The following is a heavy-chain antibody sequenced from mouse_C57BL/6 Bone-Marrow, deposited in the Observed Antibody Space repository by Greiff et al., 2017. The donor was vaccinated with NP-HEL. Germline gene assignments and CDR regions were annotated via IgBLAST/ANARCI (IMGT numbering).Heavy chain of an antibody. CDR1: GYTFTSYW. Sequence: QVQLQQPGAELVRPGSSVKLSCKASGYTFTSYWMHWVKQRPIQGLEWIGNIDPSDSETHYNQKFKDKATLTVDKSSSTAYMQLSSLTSEDSAFYYCARGGYYGSSYYWYFDVWGTGTTVTVSS. CDR3: ARGGYYGSSYYWYFDV. D-gene: IGHD1-1*01. V-gene: IGHV1-52*01. CDR2: IDPSDSET. J-gene: IGHJ1*03.